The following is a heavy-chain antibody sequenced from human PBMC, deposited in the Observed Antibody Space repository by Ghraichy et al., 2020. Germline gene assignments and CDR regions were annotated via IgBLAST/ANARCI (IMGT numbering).Heavy chain of an antibody. Sequence: SETLSLTCAVFSDSISGSDWWSWVRQPPGKGLEWIGEISYGGTANYSPSLKSRVTISVDKSKNQFSLDMRFVTAADTAVYYCARDHVRQGRYSSPAHFDYWGQGSLVTVSS. V-gene: IGHV4-4*02. J-gene: IGHJ4*02. CDR3: ARDHVRQGRYSSPAHFDY. CDR1: SDSISGSDW. CDR2: ISYGGTA. D-gene: IGHD5-18*01.